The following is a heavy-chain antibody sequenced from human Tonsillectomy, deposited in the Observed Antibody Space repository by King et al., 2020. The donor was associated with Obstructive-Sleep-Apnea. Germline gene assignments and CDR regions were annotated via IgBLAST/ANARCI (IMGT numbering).Heavy chain of an antibody. Sequence: VQLVESGGGVVQPGRSLRLSCVASGFTFSNNPMHWVRPAPGKGREWVAGISYDGSNTYYADSVKGRFTISRDKSKNTLYLQMNSLRTEDTAVYYCARGRGSYCFDYWGQGTLVIVSS. CDR3: ARGRGSYCFDY. CDR1: GFTFSNNP. V-gene: IGHV3-30-3*01. CDR2: ISYDGSNT. D-gene: IGHD1-26*01. J-gene: IGHJ4*02.